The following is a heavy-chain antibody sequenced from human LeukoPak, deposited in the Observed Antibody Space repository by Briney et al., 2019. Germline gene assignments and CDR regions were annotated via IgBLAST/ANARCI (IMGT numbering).Heavy chain of an antibody. D-gene: IGHD1-26*01. J-gene: IGHJ4*02. Sequence: SGGSLRLSCAASGVSVSSDYMSWVRQAPGKGLECVSLLYSGGSSHYTGSVKGRFTISRDKSKTLVFLQMNNLRAEDTAVYFCARSKTGSSARPFDYWGQGTLVTVSS. CDR3: ARSKTGSSARPFDY. CDR2: LYSGGSS. V-gene: IGHV3-66*01. CDR1: GVSVSSDY.